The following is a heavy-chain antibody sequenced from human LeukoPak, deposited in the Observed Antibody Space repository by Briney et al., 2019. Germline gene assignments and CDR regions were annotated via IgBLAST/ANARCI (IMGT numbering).Heavy chain of an antibody. J-gene: IGHJ4*02. CDR3: ARMTAAGNDNPFDY. CDR1: GFSLSTSGVG. D-gene: IGHD6-13*01. Sequence: SGPTLVKPTQTLTLTCTFSGFSLSTSGVGVGWIRQPPGKALEWLALIYWDDDKRYSPSLKSRLTISKDTSKNQVVLTMTNMDPVDTATYYCARMTAAGNDNPFDYWGQGTLVTVSS. CDR2: IYWDDDK. V-gene: IGHV2-5*02.